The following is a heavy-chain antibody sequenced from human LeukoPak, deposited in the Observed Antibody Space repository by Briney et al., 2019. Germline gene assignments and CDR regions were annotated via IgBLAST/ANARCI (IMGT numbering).Heavy chain of an antibody. J-gene: IGHJ3*02. CDR1: GFTFSSYD. CDR3: ARGLHRSGWSTAFDI. CDR2: IWYDGSNK. Sequence: PGGSLRLSCAASGFTFSSYDIHWVRQAPGKGLEWVAVIWYDGSNKYYADSLKGRITMSRDNSKNTLYLQMKRLRAEDTAVYYRARGLHRSGWSTAFDIWGQGTMVTVSP. V-gene: IGHV3-33*01. D-gene: IGHD6-19*01.